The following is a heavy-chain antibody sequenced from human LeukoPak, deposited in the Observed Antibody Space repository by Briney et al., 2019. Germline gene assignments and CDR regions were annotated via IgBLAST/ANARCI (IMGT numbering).Heavy chain of an antibody. Sequence: PGGSLRLACAASGFTFVTFAMGWVRQAPGKGLEWVSTISGSGGGTYYADSVKGRFTISRDNSKNTLYLQMNSLRAEDTAVYYCAKHKGAGSWYSYSMDVWGKGATVTVSS. CDR1: GFTFVTFA. J-gene: IGHJ6*03. CDR3: AKHKGAGSWYSYSMDV. D-gene: IGHD6-13*01. CDR2: ISGSGGGT. V-gene: IGHV3-23*01.